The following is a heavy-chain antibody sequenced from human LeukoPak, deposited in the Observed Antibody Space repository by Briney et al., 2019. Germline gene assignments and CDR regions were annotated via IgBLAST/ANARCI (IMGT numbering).Heavy chain of an antibody. V-gene: IGHV4-34*01. CDR1: GGSFSGYY. Sequence: PSETLSLTCAVYGGSFSGYYWSWIRQPPGKGLEWIGEINHSGSTNYNPSLKSRVTISEDTSKNQFSLKLSSVTAADTAVYYCARLNCSSTSCPQWGQGTLVTVSS. CDR3: ARLNCSSTSCPQ. CDR2: INHSGST. D-gene: IGHD2-2*01. J-gene: IGHJ4*02.